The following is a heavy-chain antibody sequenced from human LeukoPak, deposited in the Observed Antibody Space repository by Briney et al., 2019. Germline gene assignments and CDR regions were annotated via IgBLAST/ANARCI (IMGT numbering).Heavy chain of an antibody. CDR2: ISSSSYI. CDR1: GFTFSSYS. D-gene: IGHD2-15*01. J-gene: IGHJ3*02. Sequence: GGSLRLSCAASGFTFSSYSMNWVRQAPGKGLEGVSSISSSSYIYYADSVKGRFTISRDNAKNSLYLQMNSLRAEDTAVYYCARAAALIRDAFDIWGQGTMVTVSS. CDR3: ARAAALIRDAFDI. V-gene: IGHV3-21*01.